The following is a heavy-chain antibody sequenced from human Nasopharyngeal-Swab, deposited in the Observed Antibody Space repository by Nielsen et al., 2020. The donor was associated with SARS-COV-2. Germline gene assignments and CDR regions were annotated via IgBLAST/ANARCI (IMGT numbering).Heavy chain of an antibody. V-gene: IGHV3-48*03. Sequence: GESLKISCAASGFTFSSYEMNWVRQAPGKGLEWVSYISSSGSTIYYADSVKGRFTISRDNAKNSLYLQMNSLRAEDTAVYYCARVGLRYYDSSGPFDYWGQGTLVTVSS. D-gene: IGHD3-22*01. CDR3: ARVGLRYYDSSGPFDY. J-gene: IGHJ4*02. CDR1: GFTFSSYE. CDR2: ISSSGSTI.